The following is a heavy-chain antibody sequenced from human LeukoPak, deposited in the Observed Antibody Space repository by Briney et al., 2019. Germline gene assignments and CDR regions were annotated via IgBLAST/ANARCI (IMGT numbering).Heavy chain of an antibody. CDR2: INPNTGGT. CDR1: GYTFTDYY. Sequence: ASVKVSCRASGYTFTDYYIYWVRQAPGQGLEWMGWINPNTGGTNYAQKFQGRVTMTGDTSTSTGYMELRRLRSDDTAVYYCARDMDDFWSGYFVFDYWGQGTLVTVSS. J-gene: IGHJ4*02. CDR3: ARDMDDFWSGYFVFDY. V-gene: IGHV1-2*02. D-gene: IGHD3-3*01.